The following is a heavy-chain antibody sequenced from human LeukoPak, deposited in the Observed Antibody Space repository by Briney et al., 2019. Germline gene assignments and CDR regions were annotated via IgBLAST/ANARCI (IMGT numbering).Heavy chain of an antibody. J-gene: IGHJ3*02. CDR2: MNPNSGST. D-gene: IGHD6-19*01. Sequence: GASVKVSCKASGYTFTNYDINWVRQATGQGLEWMGWMNPNSGSTGYAQKFQGRVTITRSTSISTAYLELSSLRSEDTAVYYCARGSSGWYDAFDIWGQGTMVTVSS. V-gene: IGHV1-8*03. CDR1: GYTFTNYD. CDR3: ARGSSGWYDAFDI.